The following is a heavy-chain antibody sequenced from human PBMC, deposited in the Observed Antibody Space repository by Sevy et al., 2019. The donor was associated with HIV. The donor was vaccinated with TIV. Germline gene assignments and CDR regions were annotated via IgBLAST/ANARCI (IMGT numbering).Heavy chain of an antibody. V-gene: IGHV4-34*01. D-gene: IGHD6-13*01. J-gene: IGHJ5*02. Sequence: SETLSLTCAVYGGSFSGYYWSWIRQPPGKGLEWIGEINHSGSTNYNPSLKSRVTISVDTSKNQFSLKLSSVTAADTAVYYCARGDSSSWYLWRYNWFDPWCQGTLVTVSS. CDR1: GGSFSGYY. CDR3: ARGDSSSWYLWRYNWFDP. CDR2: INHSGST.